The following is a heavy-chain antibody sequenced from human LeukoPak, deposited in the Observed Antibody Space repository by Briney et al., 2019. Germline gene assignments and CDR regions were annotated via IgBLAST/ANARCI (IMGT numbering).Heavy chain of an antibody. CDR3: AKDVSRSFCSSSCFDY. Sequence: GGSLRLPCAASGFTFSSYGMHWVRQAPGKGLEWVAFIRYDGSNKYYADSVKGRFTISRDNSKNTLYLQMNSLRAEDTAVYYCAKDVSRSFCSSSCFDYWGQGTLVTVSS. CDR1: GFTFSSYG. J-gene: IGHJ4*02. D-gene: IGHD6-13*01. V-gene: IGHV3-30*02. CDR2: IRYDGSNK.